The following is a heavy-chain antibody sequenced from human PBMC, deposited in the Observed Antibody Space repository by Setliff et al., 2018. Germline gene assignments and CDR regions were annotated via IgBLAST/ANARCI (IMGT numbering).Heavy chain of an antibody. Sequence: PGGSLRLSCAASGFTCSDYYMSWIRQAPGKGLEWVSYITSSGTTTFYTDSVKGRFAISRDNARNSLYLQMNSLRVEDTAVYYCARDGYPGTSWGQGTLVTVSS. J-gene: IGHJ5*02. V-gene: IGHV3-11*01. CDR1: GFTCSDYY. CDR2: ITSSGTTT. D-gene: IGHD2-2*03. CDR3: ARDGYPGTS.